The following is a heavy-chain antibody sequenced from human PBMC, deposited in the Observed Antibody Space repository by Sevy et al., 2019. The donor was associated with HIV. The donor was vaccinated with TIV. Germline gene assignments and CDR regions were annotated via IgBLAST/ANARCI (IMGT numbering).Heavy chain of an antibody. D-gene: IGHD3-22*01. CDR3: AGFLSMSYYYYYAMDV. J-gene: IGHJ6*02. Sequence: ASVKVSCRASGYTFTSYDINWVRQATGQGLEWMGWMNPNSGNTGYAQKFQGRVTMTRNTSISTAYMELSSLRSEDTAVYYCAGFLSMSYYYYYAMDVWGQGTTVTVSS. CDR2: MNPNSGNT. CDR1: GYTFTSYD. V-gene: IGHV1-8*01.